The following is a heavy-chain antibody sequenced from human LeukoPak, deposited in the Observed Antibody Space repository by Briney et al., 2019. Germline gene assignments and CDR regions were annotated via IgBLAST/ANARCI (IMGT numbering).Heavy chain of an antibody. J-gene: IGHJ4*02. CDR2: IGTSGGTT. CDR3: AKGSDLIVGATIADY. D-gene: IGHD1-26*01. CDR1: GFTFSSYA. V-gene: IGHV3-23*01. Sequence: GGSLRLSCAASGFTFSSYAMSWVRQAPGKGLEWVSAIGTSGGTTYYADSVKGRFIISRDNPKNTLYLQMSSLRAEDTAVYYCAKGSDLIVGATIADYWGQGTLVTVSS.